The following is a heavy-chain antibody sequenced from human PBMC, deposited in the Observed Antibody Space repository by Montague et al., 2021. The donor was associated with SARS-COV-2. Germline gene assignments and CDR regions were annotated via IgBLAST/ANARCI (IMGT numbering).Heavy chain of an antibody. D-gene: IGHD3-3*01. J-gene: IGHJ4*02. CDR1: GFTFSSYA. Sequence: SLRLSCAASGFTFSSYAMSWVRQAPGKGLEWVSVIYSGGSSTYYADSXXGRFTISRDNSKNTLYLQMNSLRAEDTAVYYCAKDPYYDFWSGYYFDYWGQGTLVTVSS. CDR3: AKDPYYDFWSGYYFDY. CDR2: IYSGGSST. V-gene: IGHV3-23*03.